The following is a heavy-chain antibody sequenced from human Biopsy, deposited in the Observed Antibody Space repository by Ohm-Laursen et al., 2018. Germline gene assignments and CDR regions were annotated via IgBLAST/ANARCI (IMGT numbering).Heavy chain of an antibody. D-gene: IGHD5-12*01. Sequence: SSVKVSCKVPGGTFSNYGVNWVRQAPGQGLEWLGGNIPILGTGNYAQKFQDRVTVAADTSTSTATMELRSLRSDDTAVYYCAKYNSDYEDSGLSGFPFPLDPWGQGTPVTVSS. CDR3: AKYNSDYEDSGLSGFPFPLDP. J-gene: IGHJ5*02. CDR1: GGTFSNYG. V-gene: IGHV1-69*06. CDR2: NIPILGTG.